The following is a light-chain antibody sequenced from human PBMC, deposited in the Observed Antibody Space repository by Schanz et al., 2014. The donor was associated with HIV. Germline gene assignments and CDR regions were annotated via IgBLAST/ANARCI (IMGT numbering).Light chain of an antibody. V-gene: IGLV2-14*01. CDR1: TSDVGGYNY. J-gene: IGLJ2*01. CDR2: DVS. Sequence: QSALTQPPSASGSPGQSVTISCTGTTSDVGGYNYVSWYQQHPGKAPKLMIYDVSNRPSGVSNRFSGSKSGNTASLTISGLQAEDEADYYCSSYTSSSTYVVFGGGIKVTVL. CDR3: SSYTSSSTYVV.